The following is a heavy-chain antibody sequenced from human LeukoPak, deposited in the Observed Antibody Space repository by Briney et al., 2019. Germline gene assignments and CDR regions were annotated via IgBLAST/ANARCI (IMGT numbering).Heavy chain of an antibody. D-gene: IGHD3-10*01. CDR2: IYYRGST. J-gene: IGHJ3*02. Sequence: SETLSLTCTVSGGSVSSGSYYWSWIRQPPGKGLEWIGYIYYRGSTNYNPSLKSRVTISVDTSKNQFSLKLSSVTAADTAVYYCAAGGSGSYPYDAFDIWGQGTMVTVSS. CDR3: AAGGSGSYPYDAFDI. CDR1: GGSVSSGSYY. V-gene: IGHV4-61*01.